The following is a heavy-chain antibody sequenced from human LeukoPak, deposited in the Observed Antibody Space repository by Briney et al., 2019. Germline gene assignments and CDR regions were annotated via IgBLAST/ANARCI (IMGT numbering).Heavy chain of an antibody. V-gene: IGHV3-53*01. Sequence: PGGSLRLSCAASGFTVSSNYMSWVRQAPGKGLEWVSVIYSGGYTDYADSVKGRFTISRDNSKNTLYLQMNSLRAEDTAVYYCAKDLTHGGSGSYYYYYYGMDVWGQGATVTVSS. J-gene: IGHJ6*02. CDR1: GFTVSSNY. CDR3: AKDLTHGGSGSYYYYYYGMDV. D-gene: IGHD3-10*01. CDR2: IYSGGYT.